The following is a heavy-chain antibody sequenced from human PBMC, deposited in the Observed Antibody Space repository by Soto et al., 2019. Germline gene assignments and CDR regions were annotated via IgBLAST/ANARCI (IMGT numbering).Heavy chain of an antibody. J-gene: IGHJ6*02. CDR2: TYYRSKWYN. D-gene: IGHD1-26*01. V-gene: IGHV6-1*01. CDR3: AREGLVGATKKGYYYYGMDV. Sequence: SQTLSLTCAISGDSVSSNSAAWNWIRQSPSRGLEWLGRTYYRSKWYNDYAVSVKSRITINPDTSKNQFSLQLNSVTPDDTAVYYCAREGLVGATKKGYYYYGMDVWGQGTTVTVSS. CDR1: GDSVSSNSAA.